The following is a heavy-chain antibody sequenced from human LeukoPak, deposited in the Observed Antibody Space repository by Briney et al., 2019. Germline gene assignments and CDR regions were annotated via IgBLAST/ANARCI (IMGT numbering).Heavy chain of an antibody. CDR2: MRFDGSNK. J-gene: IGHJ4*02. V-gene: IGHV3-30*02. CDR1: GFNFSSFG. D-gene: IGHD1-20*01. Sequence: PGGSQRLSCAASGFNFSSFGMHWVRQAPGKGLEWVAFMRFDGSNKFYADSVKGRFTISRDNSKNTLFLQMNSLRAEDTAVYYCAKDRGGITWLFDYWGQGTLVTVSS. CDR3: AKDRGGITWLFDY.